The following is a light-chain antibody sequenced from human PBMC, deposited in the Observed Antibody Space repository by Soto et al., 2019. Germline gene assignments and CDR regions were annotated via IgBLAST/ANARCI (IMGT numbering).Light chain of an antibody. V-gene: IGKV3-20*01. CDR2: GAS. Sequence: EIVLTQSPGTLSLPPGERATLSCRASQSVSSSYLAWYQQKPGQAPRLLIYGASSRATGIPDRFSGSGSGTDFTLTISRLEPEDFAVYYCQQSGSSPLTFGGGTKV. CDR1: QSVSSSY. J-gene: IGKJ4*01. CDR3: QQSGSSPLT.